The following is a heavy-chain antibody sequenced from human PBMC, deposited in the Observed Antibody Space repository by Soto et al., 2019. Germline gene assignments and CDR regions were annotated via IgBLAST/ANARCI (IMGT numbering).Heavy chain of an antibody. V-gene: IGHV4-39*01. CDR3: GAQDYGAKGYHFET. J-gene: IGHJ4*02. CDR1: SGSISSGSSY. D-gene: IGHD4-17*01. CDR2: IYYIGNT. Sequence: QVQLQESGPGLVKPSETLALTCTVSSGSISSGSSYWSWIRQPPGKGLEWIGNIYYIGNTYYNPSLKSRGTVSIDSSKTQFSLKLNSVTAADTAVYDCGAQDYGAKGYHFETWGQGILVTVSS.